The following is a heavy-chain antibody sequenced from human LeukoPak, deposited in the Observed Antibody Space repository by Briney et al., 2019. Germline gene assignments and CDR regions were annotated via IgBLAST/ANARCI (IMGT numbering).Heavy chain of an antibody. D-gene: IGHD1-26*01. V-gene: IGHV4-4*07. CDR3: ASTRKWELLGYFDY. J-gene: IGHJ4*02. CDR2: IYTSGST. Sequence: SETLSFTCTVSGGSISSYYWSWIRQPAGKGLEWIGRIYTSGSTNYNPSLKSRVTMSVDTSKNQFSLKLSSVTAADAAVYYCASTRKWELLGYFDYWGQGTLVTVSS. CDR1: GGSISSYY.